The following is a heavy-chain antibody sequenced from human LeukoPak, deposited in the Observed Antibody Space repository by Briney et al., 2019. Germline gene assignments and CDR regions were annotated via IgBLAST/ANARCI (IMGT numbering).Heavy chain of an antibody. CDR3: ARDRYSSDWQFFDY. V-gene: IGHV3-7*01. Sequence: PGGSLRLSCAACGFSFNTYWMSWVRQAPGEGLEWVANIKQDGSEEDYVDSVKGRFTISRDNAKNSLYLQMNSLRAEDTAVYYCARDRYSSDWQFFDYWGQGTLVTVSS. D-gene: IGHD6-19*01. J-gene: IGHJ4*02. CDR2: IKQDGSEE. CDR1: GFSFNTYW.